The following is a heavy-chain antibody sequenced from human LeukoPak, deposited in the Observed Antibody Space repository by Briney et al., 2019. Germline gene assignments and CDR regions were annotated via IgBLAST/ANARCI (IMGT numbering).Heavy chain of an antibody. CDR3: ARARGAGRSRMEYYYYMDV. Sequence: GGSLRLSCAASGFTFSSYSMNWVRQAPGKGLEWVSSISSSSSYIYYGDSVKGRFTISRDNSKNTLYLQMNSLRAEDTAMYYCARARGAGRSRMEYYYYMDVWGKGTTVTISS. V-gene: IGHV3-21*04. CDR1: GFTFSSYS. CDR2: ISSSSSYI. J-gene: IGHJ6*03. D-gene: IGHD2-2*01.